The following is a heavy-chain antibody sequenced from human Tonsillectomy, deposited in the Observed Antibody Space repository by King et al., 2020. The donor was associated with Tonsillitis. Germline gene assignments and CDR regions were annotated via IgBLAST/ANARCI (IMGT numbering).Heavy chain of an antibody. V-gene: IGHV1-18*01. CDR3: AGDPRGRDDYVWGTYRSPFYFES. CDR1: AYTFSSSG. J-gene: IGHJ4*02. D-gene: IGHD3-16*02. Sequence: VQLVQSGAEVKKPGASVKVSCKASAYTFSSSGISWVRQAPGQGLEWMISTYNGSTKYARMFQGRVIMTTDTSTNTVYMVLTSLRSDDTAVYYCAGDPRGRDDYVWGTYRSPFYFESWGQGTQVTVSS. CDR2: ISTYNGST.